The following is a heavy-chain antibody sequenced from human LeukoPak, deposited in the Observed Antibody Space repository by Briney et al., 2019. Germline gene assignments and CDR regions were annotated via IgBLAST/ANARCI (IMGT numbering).Heavy chain of an antibody. CDR3: ARMPHDFWSGYQVLDYYYGMDV. CDR2: ISAYNGNT. CDR1: GYTFTSYG. Sequence: ASVKVSCKASGYTFTSYGISWVRQAPGQGLEWMGWISAYNGNTNYAQKLQGRVTMTTDTSTSTAYMELRSLRSDDTAVCYCARMPHDFWSGYQVLDYYYGMDVWGQGTTVTVSS. J-gene: IGHJ6*02. D-gene: IGHD3-3*01. V-gene: IGHV1-18*01.